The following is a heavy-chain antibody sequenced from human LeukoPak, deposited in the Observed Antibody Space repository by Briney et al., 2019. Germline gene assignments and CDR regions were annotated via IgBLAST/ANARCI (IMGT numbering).Heavy chain of an antibody. V-gene: IGHV3-11*04. CDR3: ARVMRYCSSSSCSASPYYYYMDV. J-gene: IGHJ6*03. CDR1: GFTFSDYY. CDR2: SGSSSSSI. D-gene: IGHD2-2*01. Sequence: GGSLRLPCAASGFTFSDYYMSWIRQAPGKGLEWVSYSGSSSSSIYYADSVRGRFTIFRDNVKNSLYLHMNSLRADDTAVYYCARVMRYCSSSSCSASPYYYYMDVWGKGTTVTVSS.